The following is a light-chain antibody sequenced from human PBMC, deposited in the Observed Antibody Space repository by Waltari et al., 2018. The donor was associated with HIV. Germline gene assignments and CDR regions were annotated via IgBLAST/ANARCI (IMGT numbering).Light chain of an antibody. J-gene: IGKJ3*01. V-gene: IGKV3-15*01. Sequence: IVMTQSPPTLSVSPGERVTLSCRASQSVNYNLAWYQQKPGQAPRLLIYGASGRAAGIPARFSGSGSGTEFTLTISSLQPEDFATYFCLQTYITPLTFGPGTKVDVK. CDR2: GAS. CDR3: LQTYITPLT. CDR1: QSVNYN.